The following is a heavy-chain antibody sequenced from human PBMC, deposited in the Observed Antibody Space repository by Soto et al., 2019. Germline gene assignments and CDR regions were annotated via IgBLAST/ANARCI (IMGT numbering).Heavy chain of an antibody. J-gene: IGHJ6*02. Sequence: QVQLVQSGAEVKKPGSSVKVSCKASGGTFSSYIISWVRQAPGQGLEWMGRIIPILGIANYAQKFQGRVKITADKSTSTAYMELSSLRSEDTAVYYCANKDYDSSEYYWYGMDVWGQGTTVTVSS. V-gene: IGHV1-69*02. CDR3: ANKDYDSSEYYWYGMDV. CDR1: GGTFSSYI. CDR2: IIPILGIA. D-gene: IGHD3-22*01.